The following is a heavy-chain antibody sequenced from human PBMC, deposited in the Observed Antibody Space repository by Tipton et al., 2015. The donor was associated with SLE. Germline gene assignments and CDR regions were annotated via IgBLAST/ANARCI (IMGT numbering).Heavy chain of an antibody. J-gene: IGHJ4*02. Sequence: TLSLTCTVSSGSIRNDGYFWTWIRQHPGKGLEWIGYIYYGGSTNYRPSLTGRVTISVDTSKNQFSLNLRSVTAADTAVYYCARGYCAGGRCYSGLDYWGQGILVTVSS. CDR2: IYYGGST. CDR1: SGSIRNDGYF. CDR3: ARGYCAGGRCYSGLDY. D-gene: IGHD2-8*02. V-gene: IGHV4-61*08.